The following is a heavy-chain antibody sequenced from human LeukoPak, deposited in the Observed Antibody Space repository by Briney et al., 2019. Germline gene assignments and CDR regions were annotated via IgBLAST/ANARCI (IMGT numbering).Heavy chain of an antibody. CDR3: AKDSSVYNFDSRNLDY. Sequence: GRSLRLSCAASGFTFSSYGMHWVRQAPGKGLEWVTFIRYDGSNKYYADSVKGRFTISRDNSKNTLYLQMNSLRVEDTAVYYCAKDSSVYNFDSRNLDYWGQGTRVTVSS. CDR1: GFTFSSYG. J-gene: IGHJ4*02. D-gene: IGHD3-22*01. CDR2: IRYDGSNK. V-gene: IGHV3-30*02.